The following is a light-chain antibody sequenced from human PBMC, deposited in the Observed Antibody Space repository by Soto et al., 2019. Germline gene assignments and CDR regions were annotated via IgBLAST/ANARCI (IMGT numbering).Light chain of an antibody. V-gene: IGKV3D-15*01. CDR1: QSVSNF. CDR2: DAS. CDR3: QQYNNWPPWT. Sequence: EIVLTQSPGTLSLSPGERATLSCRASQSVSNFLAWYQQTPGQAPRLLIFDASSRATGIPARFSGSGSGTEFTLTISSLQSEDFAVYYCQQYNNWPPWTFGQGTKVDI. J-gene: IGKJ1*01.